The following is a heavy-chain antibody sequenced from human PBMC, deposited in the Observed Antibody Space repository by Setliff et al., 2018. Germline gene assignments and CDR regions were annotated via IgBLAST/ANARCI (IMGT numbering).Heavy chain of an antibody. J-gene: IGHJ3*02. Sequence: SETLSLTCTVSGYSISSGYYWSWIRQPPGKGLEWIGEINHSGSTNYNPSLKNRATISMDTSKIQFSLKLISVTAADTALYFCARRPTGPGAPFDIWGHGTMVTVSS. CDR1: GYSISSGYY. D-gene: IGHD3-10*01. CDR2: INHSGST. V-gene: IGHV4-38-2*02. CDR3: ARRPTGPGAPFDI.